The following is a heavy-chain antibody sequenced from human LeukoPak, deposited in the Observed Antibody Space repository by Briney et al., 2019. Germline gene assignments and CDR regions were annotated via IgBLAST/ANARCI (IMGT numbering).Heavy chain of an antibody. Sequence: PGGSLRLSCAASEFTFSSYAMNWVRQAPGKGLEWVSYISSTSSSRYYADSVKGRFTISRDNARNSLYLQMNSLRAEDTAVYYCARVFKDGLYYDRSGPGTTYYMDVWGKGTTVTVSS. CDR2: ISSTSSSR. J-gene: IGHJ6*03. D-gene: IGHD3-22*01. CDR3: ARVFKDGLYYDRSGPGTTYYMDV. V-gene: IGHV3-48*01. CDR1: EFTFSSYA.